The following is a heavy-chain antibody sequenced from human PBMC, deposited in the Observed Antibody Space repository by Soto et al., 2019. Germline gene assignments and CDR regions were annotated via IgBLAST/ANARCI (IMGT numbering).Heavy chain of an antibody. Sequence: SETLSLTCTVSGGSISSYYWSWIRQPPGKGLEWIGYIYYSGSTSYNPSLKSRVTISVDTSKNQFSLKLSSVTAADTAVYYCARDLGLKRYFQHWGQGTLVTVSS. CDR2: IYYSGST. V-gene: IGHV4-59*01. CDR1: GGSISSYY. CDR3: ARDLGLKRYFQH. J-gene: IGHJ1*01.